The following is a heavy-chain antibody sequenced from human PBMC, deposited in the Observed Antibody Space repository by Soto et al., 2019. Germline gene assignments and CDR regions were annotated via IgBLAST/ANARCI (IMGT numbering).Heavy chain of an antibody. Sequence: SLTCTVSGGSISSGGYYWSWIRQHPGKGLEWIGYIYYSGSTYYNPSLKSRVTISVDTSKNQFSLKLSSVTAADTAVYYCAREQHRIAARQIWGQGTLVTVSS. J-gene: IGHJ4*02. V-gene: IGHV4-31*03. CDR1: GGSISSGGYY. D-gene: IGHD6-6*01. CDR2: IYYSGST. CDR3: AREQHRIAARQI.